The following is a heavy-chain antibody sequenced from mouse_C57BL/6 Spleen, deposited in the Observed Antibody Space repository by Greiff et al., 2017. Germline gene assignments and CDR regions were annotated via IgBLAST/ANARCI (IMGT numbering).Heavy chain of an antibody. Sequence: QVQLQQPGAELVKPGASVKMSCKASGYTFTSYWITWVKQRPGQGLEWIGNIYPGSGSTNYNEKFKSKATLTVDTSSSTAFMQLSSLTSEDSAGYNGARNFGSCLDYWGQGTTLTVSS. D-gene: IGHD1-1*01. CDR2: IYPGSGST. V-gene: IGHV1-55*01. J-gene: IGHJ2*01. CDR3: ARNFGSCLDY. CDR1: GYTFTSYW.